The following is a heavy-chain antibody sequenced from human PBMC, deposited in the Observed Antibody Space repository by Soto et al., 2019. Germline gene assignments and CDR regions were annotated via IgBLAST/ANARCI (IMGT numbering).Heavy chain of an antibody. V-gene: IGHV6-1*01. D-gene: IGHD1-7*01. J-gene: IGHJ3*02. CDR1: GDSVSSNSAS. CDR3: ASETTDAFDI. Sequence: QTRSLTCAISGDSVSSNSASWNWIRQSPSRGLEWLGRTYYRSKWYNDYAISVKSRITVNPDTSKNQFSLQLNSVTPEDTAVYYCASETTDAFDIWGQGTVVTVSS. CDR2: TYYRSKWYN.